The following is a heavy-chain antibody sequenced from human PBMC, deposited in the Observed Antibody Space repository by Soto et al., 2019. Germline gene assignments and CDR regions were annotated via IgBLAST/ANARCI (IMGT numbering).Heavy chain of an antibody. CDR1: GYTFTGYY. V-gene: IGHV1-2*04. Sequence: GASVKVSCKASGYTFTGYYMHWVRQAPGQGLEWMGWINPNSGGTNYAQKFQGWVTMTRDTSISTAYMELSRLRSDDTAVYYCAIRAGVAVALGLDAFDIWGQGTMVTVSS. D-gene: IGHD6-19*01. CDR3: AIRAGVAVALGLDAFDI. J-gene: IGHJ3*02. CDR2: INPNSGGT.